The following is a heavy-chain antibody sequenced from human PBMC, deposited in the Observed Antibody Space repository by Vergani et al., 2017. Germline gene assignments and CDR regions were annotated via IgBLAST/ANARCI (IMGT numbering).Heavy chain of an antibody. Sequence: QVQLQESGPGLVKPSETLSLTCTVSGGPISSYHWSWIRQPPGTGLEWIGYIYYSGSTNYNPSLKSRVTISVDTSKNQFSLKLSSVTAAGTAVYYCARHGGRTCLQHWGQGTLVTVSS. J-gene: IGHJ1*01. CDR2: IYYSGST. CDR1: GGPISSYH. CDR3: ARHGGRTCLQH. V-gene: IGHV4-59*08.